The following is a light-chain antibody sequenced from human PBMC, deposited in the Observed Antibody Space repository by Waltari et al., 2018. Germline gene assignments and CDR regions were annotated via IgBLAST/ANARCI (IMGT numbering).Light chain of an antibody. Sequence: DIQMTQSQSSLSAFVVERVTITCQASQDISSYLNWYQQKPGKAPKLLISDASNLETGVPSRFSGSGSGTDFTLTINSLQPEDIATYYCQQADRLPLTFGGGTKVEIK. CDR1: QDISSY. J-gene: IGKJ4*01. V-gene: IGKV1-33*01. CDR3: QQADRLPLT. CDR2: DAS.